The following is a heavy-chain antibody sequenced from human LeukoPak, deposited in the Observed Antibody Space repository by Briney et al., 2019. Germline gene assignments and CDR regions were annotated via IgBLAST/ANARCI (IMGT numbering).Heavy chain of an antibody. CDR3: ARGGSFVHY. CDR1: GFTFNSYE. V-gene: IGHV3-48*03. Sequence: GGSLRLSCAASGFTFNSYEMNWVRQAPGKGLEWVSYINSGGSAIYYADSVKGRFTISRDNAKNSLYLQMNSLRADDTAVYYCARGGSFVHYWGQGTLVTVSS. J-gene: IGHJ4*02. CDR2: INSGGSAI. D-gene: IGHD1-26*01.